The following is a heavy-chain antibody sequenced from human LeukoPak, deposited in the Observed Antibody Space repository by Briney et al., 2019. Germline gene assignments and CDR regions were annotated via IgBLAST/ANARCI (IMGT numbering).Heavy chain of an antibody. V-gene: IGHV3-30-3*01. Sequence: PGGSPRLSCAASGFTFSSYAMHWVRQAPGKGLEWVAVISYDGSNKYYADSVKGRFTISRDNSKNTLYLQMNSLRAEDTAVYYCARVYYDFWSGYYTLPHYWGQGTLVTVSS. J-gene: IGHJ4*02. CDR3: ARVYYDFWSGYYTLPHY. CDR1: GFTFSSYA. D-gene: IGHD3-3*01. CDR2: ISYDGSNK.